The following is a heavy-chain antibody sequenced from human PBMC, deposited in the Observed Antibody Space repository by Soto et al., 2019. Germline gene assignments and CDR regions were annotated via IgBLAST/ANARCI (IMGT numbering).Heavy chain of an antibody. Sequence: GGSPRISRAPPRFTFRSHSLPRGPPGSSGGPEWVAVISYDGSNKYYADSVKGRFTISRDNSKNTLYLQMNSLRAEDTAVYYCAKEIYYDSSGYYFEGAFDIWGQGTMVTVSS. J-gene: IGHJ3*02. D-gene: IGHD3-22*01. CDR3: AKEIYYDSSGYYFEGAFDI. CDR2: ISYDGSNK. CDR1: RFTFRSHS. V-gene: IGHV3-30*18.